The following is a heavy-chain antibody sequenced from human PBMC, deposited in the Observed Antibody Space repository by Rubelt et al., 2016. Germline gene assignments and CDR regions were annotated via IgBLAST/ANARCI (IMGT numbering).Heavy chain of an antibody. Sequence: QLQLQESGPGLVKPSETLSLTCTVSGGSISSSSYYWGWIRQPPGKGLEWIGSIYYSGSTYNNPSLKSRVTISVDNSTNQVSLKLNSENAADTAVDYCARHEKSGTTVGYCFDYWGQGILVTVSS. CDR3: ARHEKSGTTVGYCFDY. CDR1: GGSISSSSYY. D-gene: IGHD2-8*02. V-gene: IGHV4-39*01. J-gene: IGHJ4*02. CDR2: IYYSGST.